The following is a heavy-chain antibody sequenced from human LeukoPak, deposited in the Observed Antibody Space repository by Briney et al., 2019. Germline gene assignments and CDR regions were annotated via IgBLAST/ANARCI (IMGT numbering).Heavy chain of an antibody. CDR1: VGTFSSYA. Sequence: AAVKVSCKDSVGTFSSYAICWGRQALGQGVEWMGRIIPIFGTANYAQKLQGRVTITTDESASTAYMELSSMRSEDTAAYYCSRDPSMVRGVITTAYFDYWGQGTLVTVSS. J-gene: IGHJ4*02. V-gene: IGHV1-69*05. CDR3: SRDPSMVRGVITTAYFDY. D-gene: IGHD3-10*01. CDR2: IIPIFGTA.